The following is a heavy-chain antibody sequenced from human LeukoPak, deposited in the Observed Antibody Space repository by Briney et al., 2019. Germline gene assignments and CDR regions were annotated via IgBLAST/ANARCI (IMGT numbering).Heavy chain of an antibody. D-gene: IGHD3-3*01. Sequence: SETLSLTCTVSGGSISSGDYYWSWIRQHPGKGLEWIGYIYYSGSTYHNPSLKSRVTISVDTSKNQFSLKLSSVTAADTAVYYCARDGYDFWSGYQNAFDIWGQGTMVTVSS. V-gene: IGHV4-31*03. CDR3: ARDGYDFWSGYQNAFDI. J-gene: IGHJ3*02. CDR2: IYYSGST. CDR1: GGSISSGDYY.